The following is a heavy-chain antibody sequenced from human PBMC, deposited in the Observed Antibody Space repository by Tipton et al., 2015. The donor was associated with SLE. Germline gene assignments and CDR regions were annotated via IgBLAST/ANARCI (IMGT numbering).Heavy chain of an antibody. CDR2: VSHRGTT. Sequence: TLSLTCAVYGGTSRDYFWSWIRQPPGKGLEWIGEVSHRGTTNYNPSLDSRVTISLDRFNNQFTLKMTSVTAADTAVYSCARTEVGGYSQDAFDLWGHRTMVTVSS. CDR1: GGTSRDYF. CDR3: ARTEVGGYSQDAFDL. D-gene: IGHD6-25*01. V-gene: IGHV4-34*01. J-gene: IGHJ3*01.